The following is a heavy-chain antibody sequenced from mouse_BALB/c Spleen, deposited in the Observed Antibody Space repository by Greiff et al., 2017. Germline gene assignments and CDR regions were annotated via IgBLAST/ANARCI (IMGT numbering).Heavy chain of an antibody. Sequence: QVQLQQSGAELVRPGVSVKISCKGSGYTFTDYAMHWVKQSHAKSLEWIGVISTYYGDASYNQKFKGKATMTVDKSSSTAYMELARLTSEDSAIYYCARSGGYFDYWGQGTTLTVSS. J-gene: IGHJ2*01. D-gene: IGHD1-1*02. CDR3: ARSGGYFDY. CDR1: GYTFTDYA. V-gene: IGHV1S137*01. CDR2: ISTYYGDA.